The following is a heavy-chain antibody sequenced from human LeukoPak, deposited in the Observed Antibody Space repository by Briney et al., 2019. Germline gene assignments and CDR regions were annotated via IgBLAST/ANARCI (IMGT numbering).Heavy chain of an antibody. D-gene: IGHD3-10*01. Sequence: GASVKVSCKASGYTFTSYDINWVRPATGQGLEWMGWMNPNSGNTGYAQKFQGRVTMTRNTSISTAYMELSSLRSEDTAVYYCARVSWFGYYMDVWGKGTTVTISS. CDR2: MNPNSGNT. V-gene: IGHV1-8*01. J-gene: IGHJ6*03. CDR3: ARVSWFGYYMDV. CDR1: GYTFTSYD.